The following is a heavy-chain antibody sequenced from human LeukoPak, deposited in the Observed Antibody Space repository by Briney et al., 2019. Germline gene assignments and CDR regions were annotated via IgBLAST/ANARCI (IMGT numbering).Heavy chain of an antibody. CDR2: IYSSGST. V-gene: IGHV4-59*01. J-gene: IGHJ4*02. CDR3: ARLARGIGDCSGSPDY. Sequence: SETLSLTCTVSGGSISSYYWSWIRQPPGKGLEWIGYIYSSGSTNYNPSLKSRLTISVDASKNQFSLKLTSVTAADTAVYYCARLARGIGDCSGSPDYWGQGTLVTVSS. D-gene: IGHD2-15*01. CDR1: GGSISSYY.